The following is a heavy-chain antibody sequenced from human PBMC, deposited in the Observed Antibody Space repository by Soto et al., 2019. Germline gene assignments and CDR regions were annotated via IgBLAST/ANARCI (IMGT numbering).Heavy chain of an antibody. J-gene: IGHJ4*02. CDR3: ARGQGQELVQAVDD. V-gene: IGHV1-69*01. Sequence: VQLVQSGAGVKEPGSSVKVSCKASGGRFTSYSFSWVRQAPGQGLVWMGGIIPIFNTANYAPKFEDRLTITADESTSTAYMELSGLRVDDTAVYFCARGQGQELVQAVDDWGQGTRVIVSS. CDR1: GGRFTSYS. D-gene: IGHD6-13*01. CDR2: IIPIFNTA.